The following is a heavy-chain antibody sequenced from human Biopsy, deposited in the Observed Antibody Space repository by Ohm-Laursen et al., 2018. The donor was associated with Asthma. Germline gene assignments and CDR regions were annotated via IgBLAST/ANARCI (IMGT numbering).Heavy chain of an antibody. CDR2: MIHRGTT. V-gene: IGHV4-30-2*01. J-gene: IGHJ6*02. D-gene: IGHD1-20*01. CDR1: GGSISGGGFS. CDR3: ARITSANYYYGMDV. Sequence: SETLSLTCTVSGGSISGGGFSWPWLRQPPGKGLVWIGYMIHRGTTHYNPSLTRRVTISLDRSKNQFSLNLTSVTAADTDVYYCARITSANYYYGMDVWGQGTTVTVSS.